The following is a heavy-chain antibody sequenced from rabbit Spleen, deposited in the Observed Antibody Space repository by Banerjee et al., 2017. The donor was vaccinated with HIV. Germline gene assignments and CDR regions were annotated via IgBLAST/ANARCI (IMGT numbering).Heavy chain of an antibody. V-gene: IGHV1S40*01. CDR2: IGTGSGST. CDR1: GFDFSSYW. D-gene: IGHD1-1*01. CDR3: ARSLSGSSSGAYHDL. Sequence: QSLVESGGGLVTPGGNLTLTCTASGFDFSSYWMSWVRQAPGKGLEWIGCIGTGSGSTWYASWAKGRFTISKTSSTTVTLQMTSLTAADTATYFCARSLSGSSSGAYHDLWGPGTLVTVS. J-gene: IGHJ4*01.